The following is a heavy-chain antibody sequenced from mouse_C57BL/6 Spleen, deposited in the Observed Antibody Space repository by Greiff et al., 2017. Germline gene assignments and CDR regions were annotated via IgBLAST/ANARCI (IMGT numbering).Heavy chain of an antibody. Sequence: VQLQQSGAKLVKPGASVKISCKASGYAFSSYWMNWVKQRPGKGLEWIGQIYPGDGDTNYNGKFKGKATLTADKSSSTAYMQLSSLTSEDSAVYFCARGGYGSSYGDYFDYWGQGTTLTVSS. CDR2: IYPGDGDT. J-gene: IGHJ2*01. CDR3: ARGGYGSSYGDYFDY. V-gene: IGHV1-80*01. CDR1: GYAFSSYW. D-gene: IGHD1-1*01.